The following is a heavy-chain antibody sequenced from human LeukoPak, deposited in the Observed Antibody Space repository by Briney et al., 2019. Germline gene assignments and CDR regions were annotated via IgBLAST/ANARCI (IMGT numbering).Heavy chain of an antibody. D-gene: IGHD4-23*01. Sequence: SSETLSLTCTVSGGSISSYYWSWIRQPPGKGLEWIGYIYHSGSTDYNPSLKSRVTISVDTSKSQFSLKLTSVTAADTAVYYCATLTTVVTAYYFDYWGQGTLVTVSS. V-gene: IGHV4-4*09. CDR1: GGSISSYY. J-gene: IGHJ4*02. CDR3: ATLTTVVTAYYFDY. CDR2: IYHSGST.